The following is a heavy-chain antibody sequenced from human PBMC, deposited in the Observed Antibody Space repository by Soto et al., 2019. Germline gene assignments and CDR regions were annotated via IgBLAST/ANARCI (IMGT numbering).Heavy chain of an antibody. D-gene: IGHD2-15*01. V-gene: IGHV3-30-3*01. CDR3: AVDTLANLDS. J-gene: IGHJ4*02. CDR2: ISYDGSDK. CDR1: GLTFSRYA. Sequence: QVHLVESGGGVIQPGRSLRLSCAASGLTFSRYAMHWVRQPPDKGLEWVAVISYDGSDKYYADSVKGRFTISRDNSKNTLYLQVNSLRDEDTAVYYCAVDTLANLDSWGQGSLVTVSS.